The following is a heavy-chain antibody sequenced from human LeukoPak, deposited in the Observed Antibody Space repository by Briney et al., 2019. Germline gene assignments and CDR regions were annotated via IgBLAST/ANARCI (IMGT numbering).Heavy chain of an antibody. CDR2: ISAYNGST. J-gene: IGHJ5*02. Sequence: ASVKVSCKASGYTFTSYGISWVRQAPGQGLEWMGWISAYNGSTNYAQKLQGRVTMTTDTSTSTAYMELRSLRPDDTAVYYCARFGSSWYWFDPWGQGTLVTVSS. CDR1: GYTFTSYG. V-gene: IGHV1-18*01. CDR3: ARFGSSWYWFDP. D-gene: IGHD6-13*01.